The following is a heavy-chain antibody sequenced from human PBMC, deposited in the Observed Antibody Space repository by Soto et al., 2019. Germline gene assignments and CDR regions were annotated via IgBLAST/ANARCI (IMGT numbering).Heavy chain of an antibody. CDR3: AHRVLRTVFGLVTTTAIYFDF. Sequence: QITLNESGPTVVRPTETLTLTCRFSGFSLTTSGVGVGWIRQSPGKAPEWLALIYWDDDKRYSASLKSRITIHNDTSKNQVVLTLSDLDPTDPATYYCAHRVLRTVFGLVTTTAIYFDFWGQGTPVAVSS. CDR1: GFSLTTSGVG. J-gene: IGHJ4*02. V-gene: IGHV2-5*02. D-gene: IGHD3-3*01. CDR2: IYWDDDK.